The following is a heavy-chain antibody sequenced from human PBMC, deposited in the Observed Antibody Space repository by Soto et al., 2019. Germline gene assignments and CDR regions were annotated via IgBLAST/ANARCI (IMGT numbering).Heavy chain of an antibody. CDR3: AKHDYGDPTPGMDV. Sequence: GASVKISCKVSGYTLTELSMHWVRQAPGKGLEWMGGFDPEDGETIYAQKFQGRVTMTEDTSTDTAYMELSGLRSEDTAVYYCAKHDYGDPTPGMDVWGRGTTVTVSS. CDR2: FDPEDGET. D-gene: IGHD4-17*01. J-gene: IGHJ6*02. CDR1: GYTLTELS. V-gene: IGHV1-24*01.